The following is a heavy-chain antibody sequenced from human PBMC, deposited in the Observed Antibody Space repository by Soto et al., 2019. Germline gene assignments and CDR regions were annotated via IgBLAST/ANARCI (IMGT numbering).Heavy chain of an antibody. J-gene: IGHJ2*01. D-gene: IGHD4-17*01. V-gene: IGHV4-31*03. Sequence: QVQLQESGPGLVKPSQTLSLTCTVSGGSISSGGYYWSWIRQHPGKGLEWIGYIYYSGSTYYNPSLKSRVTISVDTSKNQFSLKLSSVTAADTAVYYCARGVLDYGDYVTIRHWYFDLWGRGTLVTVSS. CDR2: IYYSGST. CDR3: ARGVLDYGDYVTIRHWYFDL. CDR1: GGSISSGGYY.